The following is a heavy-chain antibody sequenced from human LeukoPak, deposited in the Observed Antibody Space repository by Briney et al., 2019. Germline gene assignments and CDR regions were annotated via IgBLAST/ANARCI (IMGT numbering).Heavy chain of an antibody. CDR1: GGSISSGNYP. J-gene: IGHJ4*02. Sequence: PSETLSLTCAVSGGSISSGNYPWSWIRQPPGKGLEWIGYIFHTGHTSYNPSLKSRVTISVDMSKNHLSLKLSSVTAADTAVYYCARGFYVSGSQFDYWGQGTLVTVSS. CDR2: IFHTGHT. D-gene: IGHD3-10*01. V-gene: IGHV4-30-2*01. CDR3: ARGFYVSGSQFDY.